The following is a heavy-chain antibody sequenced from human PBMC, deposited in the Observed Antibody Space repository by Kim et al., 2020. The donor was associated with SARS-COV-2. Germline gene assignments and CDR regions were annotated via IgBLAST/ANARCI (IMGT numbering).Heavy chain of an antibody. D-gene: IGHD2-2*01. CDR3: ARGGSTSSFDY. V-gene: IGHV3-33*01. Sequence: YAESVKGQSTIPRDNSKTTRYLQMNSLRAEDTAVYYCARGGSTSSFDYWGQGTLVTVSS. J-gene: IGHJ4*02.